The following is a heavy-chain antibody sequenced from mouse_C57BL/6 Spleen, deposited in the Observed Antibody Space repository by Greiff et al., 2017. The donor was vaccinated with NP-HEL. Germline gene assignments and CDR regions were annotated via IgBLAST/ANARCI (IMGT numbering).Heavy chain of an antibody. CDR3: ARVGDYLFAY. V-gene: IGHV1-82*01. Sequence: VKLMESGPELVKPGASVKISCKASGYAFSSSWMNWVKQRPGKGLEWIGRIYPGDGDTNYNGKFKGKATLTADKSSRTAYMQLSSLTSEDSAVYFCARVGDYLFAYWGQGTLVTVSA. J-gene: IGHJ3*01. D-gene: IGHD2-4*01. CDR2: IYPGDGDT. CDR1: GYAFSSSW.